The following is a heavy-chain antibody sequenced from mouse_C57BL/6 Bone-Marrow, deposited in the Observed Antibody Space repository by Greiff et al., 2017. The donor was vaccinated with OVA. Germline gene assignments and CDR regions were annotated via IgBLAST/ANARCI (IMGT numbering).Heavy chain of an antibody. V-gene: IGHV14-4*01. CDR1: GFNIKDDY. CDR2: IDPENGDT. J-gene: IGHJ2*01. D-gene: IGHD3-2*02. Sequence: VQLQQSGAELVRPGASVKLSCTASGFNIKDDYMHWVKQRPEQGLEWIGWIDPENGDTEYASKFQGKATITADTSSNTAYLQLSSLTSEDTAVYYCTGDSSGLYYFDYWGQGTTLTVSS. CDR3: TGDSSGLYYFDY.